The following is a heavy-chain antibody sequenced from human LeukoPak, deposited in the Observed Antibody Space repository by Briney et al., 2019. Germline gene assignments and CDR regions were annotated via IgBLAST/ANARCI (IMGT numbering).Heavy chain of an antibody. V-gene: IGHV3-33*01. J-gene: IGHJ6*02. CDR1: GFTFGSYG. Sequence: GGSLRLSCAASGFTFGSYGMQWVRQPPGKGLEWVAVICLDGSKKYHADSVKGRFTISRDNSRNTLYLQMNSLRAEDTAVYYCAREGFGEAGQQLYYYYGMDVWGQGTTVTVSS. CDR2: ICLDGSKK. CDR3: AREGFGEAGQQLYYYYGMDV. D-gene: IGHD6-13*01.